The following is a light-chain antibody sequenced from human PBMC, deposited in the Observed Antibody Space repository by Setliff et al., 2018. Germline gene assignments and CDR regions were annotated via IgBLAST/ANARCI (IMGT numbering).Light chain of an antibody. CDR3: SSFRSIATPEV. V-gene: IGLV2-14*01. J-gene: IGLJ1*01. CDR2: EVS. CDR1: SSDVGSHNY. Sequence: QSALTQPASVSGSPGQSITISCTGTSSDVGSHNYVSWYQHHPGKAPKLAIYEVSNRPSGVSNRFSGSKSVNTASLTISGLQAEDEADYYCSSFRSIATPEVYGTGTKVTVL.